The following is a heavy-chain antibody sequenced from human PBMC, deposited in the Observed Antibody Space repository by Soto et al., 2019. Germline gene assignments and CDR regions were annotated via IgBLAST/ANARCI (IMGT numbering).Heavy chain of an antibody. V-gene: IGHV3-30*18. CDR1: GFTFSSYG. CDR3: AKDLSSYGMDV. Sequence: GGSLRLSCAASGFTFSSYGMHWVRQAPGKGLEWVAVISYDGSNKYYADSVKGRFTISRDNSKNTLYLQMNSLRAEDTAVYYCAKDLSSYGMDVWGQGTTVTVSS. CDR2: ISYDGSNK. J-gene: IGHJ6*02.